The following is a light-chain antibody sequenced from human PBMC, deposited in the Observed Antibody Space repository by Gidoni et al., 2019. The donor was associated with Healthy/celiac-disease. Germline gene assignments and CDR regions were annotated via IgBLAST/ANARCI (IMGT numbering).Light chain of an antibody. CDR3: QQRSNWPPIT. CDR1: QRVSSY. Sequence: IVFTQSPATLSWSPVERATLSCRASQRVSSYLAWYQQKPGEAPRLLIYDASNRATGIPARFSGSGSGTDFTLTISSLEPEDFAVYYCQQRSNWPPITFGQGTRLEIK. J-gene: IGKJ5*01. CDR2: DAS. V-gene: IGKV3-11*01.